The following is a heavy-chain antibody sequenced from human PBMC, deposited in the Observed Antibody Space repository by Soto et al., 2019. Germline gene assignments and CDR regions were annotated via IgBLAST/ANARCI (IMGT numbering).Heavy chain of an antibody. J-gene: IGHJ5*02. CDR1: GFTFCDYY. V-gene: IGHV3-11*05. D-gene: IGHD6-13*01. Sequence: QVQLVESGGGLVKPGVSLRLSCAVSGFTFCDYYMTLMRQAPGKGLEWVSYISSSTSHTNYPDSVKGRFTISRGNAKNSLSLQMKSLRAEDTAVYYCARGRGAAADYADLLGKRTLFTVSS. CDR2: ISSSTSHT. CDR3: ARGRGAAADYADL.